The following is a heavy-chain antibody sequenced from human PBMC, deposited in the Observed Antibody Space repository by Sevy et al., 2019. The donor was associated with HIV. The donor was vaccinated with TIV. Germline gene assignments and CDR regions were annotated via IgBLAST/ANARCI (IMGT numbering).Heavy chain of an antibody. D-gene: IGHD5-18*01. Sequence: ASVKVSCKASGGTFSSYAISWVRQAPGQGLEWMGGIIPIFGTANYAQKFQGRVTITADESTSTAYMELSSLRSEDTAVYYCASGYSYGNYYYYGMDVWGQGTTLTVSS. CDR2: IIPIFGTA. J-gene: IGHJ6*02. CDR1: GGTFSSYA. CDR3: ASGYSYGNYYYYGMDV. V-gene: IGHV1-69*13.